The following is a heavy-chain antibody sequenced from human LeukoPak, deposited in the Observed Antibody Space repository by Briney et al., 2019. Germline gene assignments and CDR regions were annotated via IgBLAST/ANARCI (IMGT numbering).Heavy chain of an antibody. CDR2: IYYGGST. V-gene: IGHV4-39*01. CDR1: AGSISSSSYY. D-gene: IGHD2-2*01. J-gene: IGHJ5*02. Sequence: SQTLSLTCTVSAGSISSSSYYWGWIRQPPGRGLEWVGIIYYGGSTYYNPTHHARLTIAVDTSKNQFSLKLSSVTATDTAVDHCARRGYCSSTSCYEYWFDPWGQGTLVTVSS. CDR3: ARRGYCSSTSCYEYWFDP.